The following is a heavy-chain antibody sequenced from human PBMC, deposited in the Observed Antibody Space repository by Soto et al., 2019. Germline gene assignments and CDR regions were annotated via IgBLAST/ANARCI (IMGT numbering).Heavy chain of an antibody. J-gene: IGHJ4*02. CDR2: ISSSSSYT. V-gene: IGHV3-11*05. D-gene: IGHD3-22*01. CDR1: GFTFSDYY. CDR3: ARAAYYYDSSGYFG. Sequence: QVQLVESGGGLVKPGGSLRLSCAASGFTFSDYYMSWIRQAPGKGLEWVSYISSSSSYTNYADSVKGRFTISRDNAKNSLYLQMNCLRAEDTAVYYCARAAYYYDSSGYFGWGQGTLVTVSS.